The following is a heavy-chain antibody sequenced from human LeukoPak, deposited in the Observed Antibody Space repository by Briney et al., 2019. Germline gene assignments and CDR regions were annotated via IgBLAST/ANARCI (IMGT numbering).Heavy chain of an antibody. CDR3: ARKRESSSSWYGGLAY. D-gene: IGHD6-13*01. CDR1: GFTFSSFS. J-gene: IGHJ4*02. CDR2: ISSGSGSI. V-gene: IGHV3-48*01. Sequence: GGPLRLSCAASGFTFSSFSMIWVRQAPGKGLEWLSYISSGSGSIYYADSVKGRFTISRDNAKNSLYLQMNSLRAEDTAVYYCARKRESSSSWYGGLAYWGQGTLVTVSS.